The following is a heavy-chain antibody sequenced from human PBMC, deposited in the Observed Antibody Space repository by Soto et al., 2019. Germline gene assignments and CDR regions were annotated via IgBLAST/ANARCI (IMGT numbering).Heavy chain of an antibody. J-gene: IGHJ4*02. CDR1: GFTFSTYS. CDR3: ARPTYYYDSSGPPAY. V-gene: IGHV3-48*01. Sequence: PGGSLRLSCAASGFTFSTYSMNWVRQAPGKGLEWVSYISSSSSTIFYTDSVKGRFTVSRGNAKNSLYLQMNSLRAEDTAVYYYARPTYYYDSSGPPAYWGKGTWVPVSS. CDR2: ISSSSSTI. D-gene: IGHD3-22*01.